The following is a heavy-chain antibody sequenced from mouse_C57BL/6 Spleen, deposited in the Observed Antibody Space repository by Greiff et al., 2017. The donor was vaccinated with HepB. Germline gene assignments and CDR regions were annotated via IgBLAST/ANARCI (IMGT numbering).Heavy chain of an antibody. D-gene: IGHD1-1*01. CDR3: ARVYYSGYFDY. J-gene: IGHJ2*01. CDR1: GYSITSGYY. CDR2: ISYDGSN. Sequence: EVKLVESGPGLVKPSQSLSLTCSVTGYSITSGYYWNWIRQFPGNKLEWMGYISYDGSNNYNPSLKNRIPITRDTSKNQFFLKLNSVTTEDTATYYCARVYYSGYFDYWGQGTTLTVSS. V-gene: IGHV3-6*01.